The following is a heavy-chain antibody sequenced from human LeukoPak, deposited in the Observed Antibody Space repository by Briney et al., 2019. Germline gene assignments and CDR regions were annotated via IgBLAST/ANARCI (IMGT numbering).Heavy chain of an antibody. CDR3: ARGALVVAATYPDY. J-gene: IGHJ4*02. Sequence: PGGSLRLSCAASGFTFSDYYMSWIRQAPGKGLEWVSYISSSSSYTNYADSVKGRFTISRDNAKNSLYLQMNSLRAGDTAVYYCARGALVVAATYPDYWGQGTLVTVSS. CDR1: GFTFSDYY. CDR2: ISSSSSYT. V-gene: IGHV3-11*06. D-gene: IGHD2-15*01.